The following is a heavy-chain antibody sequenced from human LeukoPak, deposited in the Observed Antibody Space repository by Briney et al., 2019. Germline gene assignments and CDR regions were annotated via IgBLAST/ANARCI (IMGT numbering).Heavy chain of an antibody. J-gene: IGHJ6*02. V-gene: IGHV3-23*01. CDR2: IAYTGETT. D-gene: IGHD2/OR15-2a*01. CDR3: AKGRNNGMDV. Sequence: GGSLRLSCAASGFAFSTYAMSWVRQAPGEGLELISAIAYTGETTYYPDSVKARFTVSRDNSENTLYLQMNSLRAEDTAVYYCAKGRNNGMDVWGQGTTVTVSS. CDR1: GFAFSTYA.